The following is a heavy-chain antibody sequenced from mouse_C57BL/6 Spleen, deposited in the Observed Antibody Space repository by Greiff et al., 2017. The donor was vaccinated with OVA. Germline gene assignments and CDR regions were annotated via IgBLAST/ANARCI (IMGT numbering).Heavy chain of an antibody. CDR2: IYPGDGDT. CDR1: GYAFSSSW. Sequence: VKLMESGPELVKPGASVKISCKASGYAFSSSWMNWVKQRPGKGLEWIGRIYPGDGDTNYNGKFKGKATLTADKSSSTAYMQLSSLTSEDSAVYFCARGNLYFDYWGQGTTLTVSS. V-gene: IGHV1-82*01. CDR3: ARGNLYFDY. J-gene: IGHJ2*01.